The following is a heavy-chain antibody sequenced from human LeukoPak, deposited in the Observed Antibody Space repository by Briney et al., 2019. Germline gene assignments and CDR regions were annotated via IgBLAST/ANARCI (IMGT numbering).Heavy chain of an antibody. CDR2: ISHSGSP. Sequence: SETLSLTCGVSGGFIINGKWWSWVRQPPGKGLEWIGEISHSGSPDYNPSLKGRLTISVDTAKNQFSLKLSSVTAADTAVYYCARDSIAGYALSWWGQGTLVTVSS. V-gene: IGHV4/OR15-8*01. D-gene: IGHD3-9*01. CDR3: ARDSIAGYALSW. J-gene: IGHJ4*02. CDR1: GGFIINGKW.